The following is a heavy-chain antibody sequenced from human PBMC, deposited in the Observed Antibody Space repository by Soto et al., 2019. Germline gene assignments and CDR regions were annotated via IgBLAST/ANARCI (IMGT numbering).Heavy chain of an antibody. Sequence: QVQLGQSGGEVKKPGASVTVSCKASGYTFINYHITWVRQDPGQGREWMAWINTYNGMTDYAQRFQGRVTMTRDTSTSTAYMELRNLGSDDTAVYFCAKSPRGEMATDWGQGTLVTVSS. D-gene: IGHD5-12*01. CDR2: INTYNGMT. CDR3: AKSPRGEMATD. V-gene: IGHV1-18*01. J-gene: IGHJ4*02. CDR1: GYTFINYH.